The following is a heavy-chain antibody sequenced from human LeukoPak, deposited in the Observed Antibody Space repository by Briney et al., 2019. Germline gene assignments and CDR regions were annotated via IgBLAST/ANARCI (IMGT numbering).Heavy chain of an antibody. Sequence: GGSLRLSCEDSGFTVSSNYMTWVRQAPGKGREWVSVFYNAGSTYYAASVKGRFTISRDNSENTLDLQMSSVRAEDTAMYYCARDSCSSPSCFDLWGQGTVVSVSS. D-gene: IGHD2-2*01. CDR3: ARDSCSSPSCFDL. J-gene: IGHJ4*02. CDR1: GFTVSSNY. CDR2: FYNAGST. V-gene: IGHV3-66*01.